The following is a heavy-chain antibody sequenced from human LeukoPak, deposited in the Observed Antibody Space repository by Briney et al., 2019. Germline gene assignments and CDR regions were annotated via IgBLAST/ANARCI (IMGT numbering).Heavy chain of an antibody. CDR2: INPNSGGT. J-gene: IGHJ3*02. CDR1: GYTFTGYY. V-gene: IGHV1-2*02. CDR3: ARDLGSSSWYGSAFDI. Sequence: ASVKVSCTASGYTFTGYYMHWVRQAPGQGLEWMGWINPNSGGTNYAQKFQGRVTMTRDTSISTAYMELSRLRSDDTAVYYCARDLGSSSWYGSAFDIWGQGTMVTVSS. D-gene: IGHD6-13*01.